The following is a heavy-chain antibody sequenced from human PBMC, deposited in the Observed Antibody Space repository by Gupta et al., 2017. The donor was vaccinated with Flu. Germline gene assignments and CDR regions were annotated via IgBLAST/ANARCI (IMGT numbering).Heavy chain of an antibody. CDR1: GFTFSSYA. D-gene: IGHD3-10*01. CDR2: ISGSGGST. V-gene: IGHV3-23*01. J-gene: IGHJ4*02. Sequence: EVQLLESGGGLVQPGGSLRLSCAASGFTFSSYAMSWVRQAPGKGLEGVSAISGSGGSTYHADSVKGRFTISRDNSKNTLYLQMNSLRAEDTAVYYCAKDLGRARGTPPPYYFDYWGQGTLVTVSS. CDR3: AKDLGRARGTPPPYYFDY.